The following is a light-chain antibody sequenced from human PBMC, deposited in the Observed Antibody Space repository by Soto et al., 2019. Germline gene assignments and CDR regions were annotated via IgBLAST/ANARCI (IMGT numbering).Light chain of an antibody. CDR1: QSVSSS. V-gene: IGKV3-15*01. CDR3: QQYSSWPLT. Sequence: EIVMTQSPATLSLSPGERATLSCRASQSVSSSLLAWYQQKPGQAPRLLVYDASTRATGIPARFSGSGSGTEFTLTISSLQSEDFAVYYCQQYSSWPLTFGGGTKVEIK. J-gene: IGKJ4*01. CDR2: DAS.